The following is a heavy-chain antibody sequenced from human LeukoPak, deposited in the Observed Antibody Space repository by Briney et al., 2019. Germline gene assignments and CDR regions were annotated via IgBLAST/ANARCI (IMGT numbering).Heavy chain of an antibody. CDR1: GASFNYYY. CDR3: ARDHCDDAACYPFDR. J-gene: IGHJ4*02. V-gene: IGHV4-4*07. D-gene: IGHD2-21*01. CDR2: VYLGGST. Sequence: TDSLSLTCNVSGASFNYYYWSWIRQPAGKGLEWIGRVYLGGSTNYNPSLKSRVMMSLDKANNQFSLMLSSVTAADTAIYYCARDHCDDAACYPFDRWGQGTLVTVTS.